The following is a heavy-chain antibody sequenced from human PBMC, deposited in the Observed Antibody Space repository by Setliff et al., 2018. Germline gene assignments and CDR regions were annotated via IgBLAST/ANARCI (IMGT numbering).Heavy chain of an antibody. J-gene: IGHJ6*02. CDR1: GGTFSSYA. CDR2: IIPILGIA. Sequence: ASVKVSCKASGGTFSSYAISWVRQAPGQGLEWMGGIIPILGIANYAQKFQGRVTITADKSASTAYMELSSLRSEDTAVYYCARRGYYYYGMDVWGQGTTVTVSS. CDR3: ARRGYYYYGMDV. V-gene: IGHV1-69*10.